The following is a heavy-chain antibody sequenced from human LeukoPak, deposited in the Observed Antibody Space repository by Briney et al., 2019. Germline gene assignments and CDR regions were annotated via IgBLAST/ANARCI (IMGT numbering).Heavy chain of an antibody. Sequence: ASVRVSCKTSGYMFSINDMHWVRQAPGQGLEWMGIVNPSGRATFSQKFQGRVTITADESTSTAYMELSSLRSEGTAVYYCAREGVVYYDILTGYYNVRSGLWYWGQGTLVTVS. J-gene: IGHJ4*02. V-gene: IGHV1-46*01. D-gene: IGHD3-9*01. CDR3: AREGVVYYDILTGYYNVRSGLWY. CDR1: GYMFSIND. CDR2: VNPSGRA.